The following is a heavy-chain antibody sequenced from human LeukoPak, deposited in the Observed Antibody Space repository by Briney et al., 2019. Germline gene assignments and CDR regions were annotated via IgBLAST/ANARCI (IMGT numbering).Heavy chain of an antibody. D-gene: IGHD3-3*01. CDR3: AKDQGFLEWLLRPFFGY. Sequence: PGGSLRLSCAASGFTFSSYAMSWVRQAPGKGLEWVSAISGSGGSTYYADSVKGRFTISRDNSKNTLYLQMNSLRAEDTAVYYCAKDQGFLEWLLRPFFGYWGQGTLVTVSS. V-gene: IGHV3-23*01. CDR1: GFTFSSYA. J-gene: IGHJ4*02. CDR2: ISGSGGST.